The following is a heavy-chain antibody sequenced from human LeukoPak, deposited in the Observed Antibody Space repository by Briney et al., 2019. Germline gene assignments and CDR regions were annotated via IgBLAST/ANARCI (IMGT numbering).Heavy chain of an antibody. CDR2: FDPEDGET. V-gene: IGHV1-24*01. J-gene: IGHJ4*02. Sequence: ASVKVSCKVSGYTLTELSMHWVRQAPGKGLEWMGGFDPEDGETIYAQKFQGRVTMTEDTSTDTAYMELSSLRSEDTAVYYCATGKTAMVTYYFDYWGQGTLVTVSS. CDR1: GYTLTELS. D-gene: IGHD5-18*01. CDR3: ATGKTAMVTYYFDY.